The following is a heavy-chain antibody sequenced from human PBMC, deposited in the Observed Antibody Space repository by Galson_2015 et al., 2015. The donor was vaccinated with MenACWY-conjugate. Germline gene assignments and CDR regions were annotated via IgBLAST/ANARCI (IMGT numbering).Heavy chain of an antibody. CDR1: GDSISSSTYY. Sequence: ETLSLTCTVSGDSISSSTYYWGWTHQPPGKGLQWIGSIYYSGSTYYNPSLKSRVTISGDTPKNHFSLRLSSATAADTAVYYCARTSCSRSTCMDVWGPGTTVTVSS. V-gene: IGHV4-39*07. CDR3: ARTSCSRSTCMDV. CDR2: IYYSGST. J-gene: IGHJ6*02. D-gene: IGHD2-2*01.